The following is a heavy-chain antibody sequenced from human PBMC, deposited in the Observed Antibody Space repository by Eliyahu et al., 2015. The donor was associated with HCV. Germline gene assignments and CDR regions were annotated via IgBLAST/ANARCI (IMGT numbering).Heavy chain of an antibody. Sequence: QLQLQESGPGLVKPSETLSLXCTVSGGSISISSYYWGWIRQPPGKGLEWIGSVYYTGNTYYNPSLKSRVTISVDTSKNRFSLKLSSVTAADMAVYYCACLEGGRYYFDSWGQGTLVTVSS. D-gene: IGHD1-1*01. CDR3: ACLEGGRYYFDS. CDR1: GGSISISSYY. CDR2: VYYTGNT. J-gene: IGHJ4*02. V-gene: IGHV4-39*01.